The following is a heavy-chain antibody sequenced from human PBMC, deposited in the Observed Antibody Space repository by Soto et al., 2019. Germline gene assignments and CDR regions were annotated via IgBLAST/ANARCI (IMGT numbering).Heavy chain of an antibody. CDR1: GGTFSSYA. CDR3: ARATYWNYGIDY. Sequence: GPSVKVSCKASGGTFSSYAISWVRQAPGQGLEWMGGIIPIFGTANYAQKFQGRVTITADESTSTAYMELSSLRSEDTAVYYCARATYWNYGIDYWGQGTLVTVSS. J-gene: IGHJ4*02. CDR2: IIPIFGTA. D-gene: IGHD1-7*01. V-gene: IGHV1-69*13.